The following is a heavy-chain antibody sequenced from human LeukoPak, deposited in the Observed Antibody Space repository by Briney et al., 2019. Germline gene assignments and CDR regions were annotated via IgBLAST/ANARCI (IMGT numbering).Heavy chain of an antibody. CDR1: GYTFTSYG. CDR3: AGYSSSWSSSLDF. CDR2: IIPTLGTA. J-gene: IGHJ4*02. Sequence: SVKVSCKASGYTFTSYGISWVRQAPGQGLEWMGRIIPTLGTASYAQKFQDRVTITADESTSTAYMELNSLTSGDTAVYYCAGYSSSWSSSLDFWGQGTLVTVSS. V-gene: IGHV1-69*11. D-gene: IGHD6-13*01.